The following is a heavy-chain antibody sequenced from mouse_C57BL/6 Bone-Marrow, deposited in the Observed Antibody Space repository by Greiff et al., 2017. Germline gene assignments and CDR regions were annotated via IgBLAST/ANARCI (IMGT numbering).Heavy chain of an antibody. D-gene: IGHD1-1*01. CDR1: GFSFNTYA. Sequence: DVKLVESGGGLVQPKGSLKLSCAASGFSFNTYAMNWVRQAPGKGLEWVARIRSKSNNYATYYADSVKDRFTISRDDSESMLYLQMNNLKTEDTAMYYCVRHYGSSYGAMDYWGQGTSVTVSS. J-gene: IGHJ4*01. CDR3: VRHYGSSYGAMDY. CDR2: IRSKSNNYAT. V-gene: IGHV10-1*01.